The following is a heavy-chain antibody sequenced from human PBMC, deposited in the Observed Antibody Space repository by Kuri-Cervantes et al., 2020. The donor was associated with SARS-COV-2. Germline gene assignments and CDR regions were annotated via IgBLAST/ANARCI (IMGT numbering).Heavy chain of an antibody. CDR2: IYTSGST. V-gene: IGHV4-61*02. CDR3: ARGSPSGWYRVYDY. CDR1: GGSISSGSYY. Sequence: SETLSLTCTVSGGSISSGSYYWSWIRQPAGKGLEWIGRIYTSGSTNYNPSLKGRVTISVDTSKNQFSLKLSSVTAADTAVYYCARGSPSGWYRVYDYWGQGTLVTVSS. D-gene: IGHD6-19*01. J-gene: IGHJ4*02.